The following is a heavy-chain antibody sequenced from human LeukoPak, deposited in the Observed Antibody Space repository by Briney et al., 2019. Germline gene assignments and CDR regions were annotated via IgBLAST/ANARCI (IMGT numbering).Heavy chain of an antibody. V-gene: IGHV4-39*01. D-gene: IGHD5-12*01. CDR1: GDSLSSSSHS. CDR3: ARQGVGGYSAYGY. CDR2: LYYPGST. Sequence: SETLSLTCTVSGDSLSSSSHSWGWIRQPPGKGLAWIGSLYYPGSTYYTPTIKSRVTISVDTSKNQFSLKLSSVTAADTAVYYCARQGVGGYSAYGYWGQGTLVTVSS. J-gene: IGHJ4*02.